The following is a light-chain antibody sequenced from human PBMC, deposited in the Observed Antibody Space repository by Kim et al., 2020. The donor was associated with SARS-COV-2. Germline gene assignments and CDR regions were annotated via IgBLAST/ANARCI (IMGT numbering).Light chain of an antibody. J-gene: IGKJ1*01. V-gene: IGKV1-5*03. CDR2: KSS. CDR3: QQYYTWT. CDR1: QSIERW. Sequence: DIQMTQSPSTLSASVGDTVTITCRASQSIERWVSWYQQKPGRAPKLLIYKSSILEPVVPSKFSGSGFGTEFTLTIAGLQTDDSATYYCQQYYTWTFGQGTKVDIK.